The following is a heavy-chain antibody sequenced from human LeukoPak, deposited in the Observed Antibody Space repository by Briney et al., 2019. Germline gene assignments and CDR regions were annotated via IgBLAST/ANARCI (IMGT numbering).Heavy chain of an antibody. V-gene: IGHV3-74*01. CDR3: ARVRQQLNLMDAFDI. CDR1: GFTFDNYW. Sequence: PGGSLRLSCAASGFTFDNYWMHWFRHAPGKGLVWVSRINYDGSTNYADSVKGRFTISRDNARNTLYMQMNSLRAEDTAVYYCARVRQQLNLMDAFDIWGQGTMVTVSS. J-gene: IGHJ3*02. CDR2: INYDGST. D-gene: IGHD6-13*01.